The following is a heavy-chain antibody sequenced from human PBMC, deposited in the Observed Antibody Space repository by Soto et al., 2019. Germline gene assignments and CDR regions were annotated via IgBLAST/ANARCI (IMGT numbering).Heavy chain of an antibody. CDR1: GFTFSSYA. CDR2: ISGSGGST. Sequence: EVQLLESGGGLVQPGGSLRLSCAASGFTFSSYAMSWVRQAPGKGLEWVSAISGSGGSTYYADSVKGRFTISRDNSKNTLYLQINSLRAEDTAVYYCAKSLREYGSGRDRTLPGTDYWGQGTLVTVSS. V-gene: IGHV3-23*01. J-gene: IGHJ4*02. D-gene: IGHD3-10*01. CDR3: AKSLREYGSGRDRTLPGTDY.